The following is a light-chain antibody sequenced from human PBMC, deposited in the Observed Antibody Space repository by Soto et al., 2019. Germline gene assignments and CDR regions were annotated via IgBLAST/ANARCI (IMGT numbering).Light chain of an antibody. J-gene: IGKJ5*01. CDR2: AAS. CDR1: QSISSY. CDR3: QQSYSTHT. V-gene: IGKV1-39*01. Sequence: DSQMIQSPSSLSASVGDRVTITCLASQSISSYLNWYQQKPGKAPRLLIYAASSLQSGVPSRLSGSGSGTDFTLTISSLQPEDFATYYCQQSYSTHTFGQGTRLEIK.